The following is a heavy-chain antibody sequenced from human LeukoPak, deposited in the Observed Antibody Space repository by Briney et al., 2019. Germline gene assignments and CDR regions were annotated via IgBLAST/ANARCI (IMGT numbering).Heavy chain of an antibody. CDR3: ARDTFTYYDFWSGYYRRHYYYYMDV. D-gene: IGHD3-3*01. J-gene: IGHJ6*03. CDR2: IIPIFGTA. V-gene: IGHV1-69*06. Sequence: SVKVPCKASGGTFSSYAISWVRQAPGQGLEWMGGIIPIFGTANYAQKFQGRVTITADKSTSTAYMELSSLRSEDTAVYYCARDTFTYYDFWSGYYRRHYYYYMDVWGKGTTVTVSS. CDR1: GGTFSSYA.